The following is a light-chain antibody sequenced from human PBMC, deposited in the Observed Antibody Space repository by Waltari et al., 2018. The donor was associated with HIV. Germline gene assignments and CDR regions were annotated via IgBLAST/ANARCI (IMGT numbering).Light chain of an antibody. CDR3: QQYGNTPRIT. CDR2: GAS. J-gene: IGKJ5*01. Sequence: EIVLTQSPDTLSLSPGERATLACRASQSVSSTYLAWYQQKPGQASRLLISGASRRATGIPDKFSGSGSGTDFTLTISRLEPEDFAVYYCQQYGNTPRITFGQGTRLEIK. CDR1: QSVSSTY. V-gene: IGKV3-20*01.